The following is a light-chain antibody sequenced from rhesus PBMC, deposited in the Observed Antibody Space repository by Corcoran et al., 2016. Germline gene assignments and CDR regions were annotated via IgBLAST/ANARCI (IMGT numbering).Light chain of an antibody. CDR1: QSLLHSNGNTY. CDR2: KVS. J-gene: IGKJ4*01. Sequence: DVVMTQSPLSLPVTPGQPASISCRSSQSLLHSNGNTYLSWFLQKQGQPPRRLINKVSNRDSGVPDRFRGSGAGTDFTLKISRVESEDVGVYYCMQGTHWPLTFGGGTKVEIK. CDR3: MQGTHWPLT. V-gene: IGKV2-64*01.